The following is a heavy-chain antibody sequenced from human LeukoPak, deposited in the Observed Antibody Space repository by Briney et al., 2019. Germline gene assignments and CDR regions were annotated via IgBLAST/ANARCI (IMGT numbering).Heavy chain of an antibody. CDR1: GGSISSYY. CDR3: ARDGYSSSWHFFDY. Sequence: SETLSLTCTVSGGSISSYYWSWIRQPAGKGLEWIGRIYTSGSTNYNPSLKSRVTMSVDTSKNQFSLSLSSVTAADTAVYYCARDGYSSSWHFFDYWGQGTLVTVSS. D-gene: IGHD6-13*01. CDR2: IYTSGST. V-gene: IGHV4-4*07. J-gene: IGHJ4*02.